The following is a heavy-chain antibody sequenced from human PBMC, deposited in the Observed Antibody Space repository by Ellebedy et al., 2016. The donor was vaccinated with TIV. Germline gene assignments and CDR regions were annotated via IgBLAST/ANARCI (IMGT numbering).Heavy chain of an antibody. D-gene: IGHD4-17*01. V-gene: IGHV3-30*18. CDR3: AKELGDYGNYYYMDV. J-gene: IGHJ6*03. CDR2: ISYDGSNQ. CDR1: GLTLSSFG. Sequence: GESLKISCAASGLTLSSFGMHWVRQAPGKGLEWVAIISYDGSNQYYADSVKGRFTISRDNSKKTLYLQMNSLRGEDTAVYHCAKELGDYGNYYYMDVWGKGTTVTVSS.